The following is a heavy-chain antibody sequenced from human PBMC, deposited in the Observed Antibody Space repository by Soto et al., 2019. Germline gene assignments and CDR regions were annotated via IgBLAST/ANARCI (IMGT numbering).Heavy chain of an antibody. V-gene: IGHV3-13*04. CDR3: ARGHEGRTGMDG. Sequence: EVQLVESGGGLVQPGGSLRLSCAASGFTFSSYDMHWVRQATGKGLEWVSAIGTAGDSYYPGSVKGRFTISRENAKNSLYLQMNSLRAGDTAVYYCARGHEGRTGMDGWGQGTTVTVSS. D-gene: IGHD2-15*01. CDR2: IGTAGDS. CDR1: GFTFSSYD. J-gene: IGHJ6*02.